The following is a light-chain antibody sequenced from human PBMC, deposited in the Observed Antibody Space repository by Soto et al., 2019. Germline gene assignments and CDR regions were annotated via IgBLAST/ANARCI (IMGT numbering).Light chain of an antibody. CDR2: AAS. V-gene: IGKV1-5*01. CDR1: QSISGW. J-gene: IGKJ5*01. Sequence: DIQMTQSPSTLSASVGDRVTITCRASQSISGWLAWYQQKPGTAPKLLIYAASTLQSGVPSRFSGSGSGTEFTLTISSLQPEDFATYYCQQLNSYPSITFGQGTRLEI. CDR3: QQLNSYPSIT.